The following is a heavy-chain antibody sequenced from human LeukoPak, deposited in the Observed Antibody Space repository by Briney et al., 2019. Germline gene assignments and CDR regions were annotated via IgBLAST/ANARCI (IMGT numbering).Heavy chain of an antibody. D-gene: IGHD1-26*01. Sequence: ASVKVSCKASGYTFTSYDINWVRQATGQGLEWMGWINPNSGGTNYAQKFQGRVTMTRDTSISTAYMELSRLRSDDTAVYYCARGGRLELLVYFYYYMDVWGKGTTVTVSS. CDR2: INPNSGGT. V-gene: IGHV1-2*02. J-gene: IGHJ6*03. CDR3: ARGGRLELLVYFYYYMDV. CDR1: GYTFTSYD.